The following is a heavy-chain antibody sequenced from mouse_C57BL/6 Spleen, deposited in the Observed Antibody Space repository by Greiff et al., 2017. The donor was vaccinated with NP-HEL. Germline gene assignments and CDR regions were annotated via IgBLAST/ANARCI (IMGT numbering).Heavy chain of an antibody. J-gene: IGHJ1*03. CDR3: ARGDDFRYFDV. V-gene: IGHV1-69*01. Sequence: QVQLQQPGAELVMPGASVKLSCKASGYTFTSYWMHWVKQRPGQGLEWIGEIDPSDSYTNYNQKFKGKSTLTVDKSSSTAYMQLSSLTSEDSAVYYCARGDDFRYFDVWGTGTTVTVSS. D-gene: IGHD2-4*01. CDR1: GYTFTSYW. CDR2: IDPSDSYT.